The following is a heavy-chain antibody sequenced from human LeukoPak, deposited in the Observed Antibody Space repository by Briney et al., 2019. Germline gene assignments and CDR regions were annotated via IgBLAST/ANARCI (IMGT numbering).Heavy chain of an antibody. Sequence: GASVKVSCKASGYTFTSYYMHWVRQAPGQGLEWMGIINPSGGSTSYAQKFQGRVTMTRDTSTSTVYMELSSLRSEDTAVYYCAREEDYYDSSGYYGPTTLLYGMDVWGQGTTVTVSS. CDR1: GYTFTSYY. CDR2: INPSGGST. CDR3: AREEDYYDSSGYYGPTTLLYGMDV. J-gene: IGHJ6*02. D-gene: IGHD3-22*01. V-gene: IGHV1-46*01.